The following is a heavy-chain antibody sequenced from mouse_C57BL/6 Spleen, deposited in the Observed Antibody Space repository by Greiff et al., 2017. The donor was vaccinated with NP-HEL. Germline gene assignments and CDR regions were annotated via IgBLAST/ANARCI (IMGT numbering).Heavy chain of an antibody. Sequence: QVQLQQPGAELVKPGASVKLSCKASGYTFTSYWMHWVKQRPGQGLEWIGMIHPNSGSTNYNEKFKSKATLTVDKSSSTAYMQLSSLTSEDSAVYYCARLDFDYEGFAYWGQGTLVTVSA. J-gene: IGHJ3*01. CDR3: ARLDFDYEGFAY. V-gene: IGHV1-64*01. CDR1: GYTFTSYW. CDR2: IHPNSGST. D-gene: IGHD2-4*01.